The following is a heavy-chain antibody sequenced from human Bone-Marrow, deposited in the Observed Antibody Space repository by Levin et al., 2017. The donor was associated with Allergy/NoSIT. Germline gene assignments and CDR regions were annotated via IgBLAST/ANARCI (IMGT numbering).Heavy chain of an antibody. CDR2: INPKTGDT. CDR3: ARGTSDSWFRPFDF. V-gene: IGHV1-2*02. D-gene: IGHD3-10*01. J-gene: IGHJ3*01. CDR1: GYTFTANY. Sequence: ASVKVSCVTSGYTFTANYIHWVRQTPGQGLEWMGSINPKTGDTQHSQRFQGRLSMTRGTYVTTAYMSLSSLRPDDTALYYCARGTSDSWFRPFDFWGHGTMITVSS.